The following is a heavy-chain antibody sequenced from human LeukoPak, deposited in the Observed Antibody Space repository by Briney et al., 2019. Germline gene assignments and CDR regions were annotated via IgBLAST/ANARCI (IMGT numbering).Heavy chain of an antibody. CDR1: GFTFSSYA. Sequence: GGSLRLSCAASGFTFSSYAMSWVRQAPGKGLEWVSAISGSGGSTYYADSVKGRFTISRDNSKNTLYLQMNSLRADDTAVYYCAKDRANRGYDSHGYWGQGTLVTVSS. CDR2: ISGSGGST. J-gene: IGHJ4*02. CDR3: AKDRANRGYDSHGY. D-gene: IGHD5-12*01. V-gene: IGHV3-23*01.